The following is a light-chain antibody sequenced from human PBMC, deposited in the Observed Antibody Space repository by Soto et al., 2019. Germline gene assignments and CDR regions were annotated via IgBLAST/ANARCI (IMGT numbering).Light chain of an antibody. CDR2: DAS. CDR3: QQRSNSPFT. Sequence: TVLTQSPATLSLSPGERATLSCRASQTIGIYLVWYQQKPGQAPRLLIYDASKRAPGIPDRFGGSGSGTDFTLTISSLEAEDFAVYYCQQRSNSPFTFGPGTKVDIK. V-gene: IGKV3-11*01. CDR1: QTIGIY. J-gene: IGKJ3*01.